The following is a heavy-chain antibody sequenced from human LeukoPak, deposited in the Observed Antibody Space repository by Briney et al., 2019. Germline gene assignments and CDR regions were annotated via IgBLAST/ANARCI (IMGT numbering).Heavy chain of an antibody. CDR3: ARGVYDWGY. CDR1: GFAFSSYW. Sequence: GSLRLSCAASGFAFSSYWMAWVRQAPGKGLEWVANIKEDGSEIYYVDSVKGRFTISRDNAKNSLYLQMNNLRVEDTAVYYCARGVYDWGYWGQGTLVTVSS. D-gene: IGHD3-16*01. J-gene: IGHJ4*02. V-gene: IGHV3-7*04. CDR2: IKEDGSEI.